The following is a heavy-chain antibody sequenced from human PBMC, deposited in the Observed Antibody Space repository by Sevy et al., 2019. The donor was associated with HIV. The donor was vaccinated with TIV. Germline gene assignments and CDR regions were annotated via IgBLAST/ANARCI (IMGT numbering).Heavy chain of an antibody. V-gene: IGHV3-20*01. CDR1: GFTFDDYG. CDR3: AREGTSWGEELLDH. CDR2: INWNGGST. J-gene: IGHJ4*02. Sequence: GGSLRLSCAASGFTFDDYGMSWVRQAPGKGLEWVSGINWNGGSTGYADSVKGRFTISRDNAKNSLYLQMNSLRAEDTALYHCAREGTSWGEELLDHWGQGTLVTVSS. D-gene: IGHD2-2*01.